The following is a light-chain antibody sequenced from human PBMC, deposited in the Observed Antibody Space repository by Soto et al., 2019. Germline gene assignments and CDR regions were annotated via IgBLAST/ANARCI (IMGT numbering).Light chain of an antibody. CDR1: QSISSW. V-gene: IGKV1-5*03. Sequence: DIQVTKSPSTLSASVGDRVTITCRASQSISSWLAWYQQKPGKAPKLLIYKASVLESGVPSRFSGSGSGTEFTLTISRLQPEDVATYYCQHWSFGQGTKVAIK. CDR2: KAS. J-gene: IGKJ1*01. CDR3: QHWS.